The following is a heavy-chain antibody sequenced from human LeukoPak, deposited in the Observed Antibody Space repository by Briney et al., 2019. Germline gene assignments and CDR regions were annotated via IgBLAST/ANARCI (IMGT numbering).Heavy chain of an antibody. Sequence: GGSLRLSCAASGFTFSSYAMSWVRQVPGKGLEWVANIKQDGSEKHYVDSVKGRFTVSRDNAKNSLYLEMNSLRAEDTAVYYCARDADLGTTITGAFDIWGQGTMVTVSS. CDR1: GFTFSSYA. J-gene: IGHJ3*02. D-gene: IGHD5-24*01. CDR2: IKQDGSEK. V-gene: IGHV3-7*01. CDR3: ARDADLGTTITGAFDI.